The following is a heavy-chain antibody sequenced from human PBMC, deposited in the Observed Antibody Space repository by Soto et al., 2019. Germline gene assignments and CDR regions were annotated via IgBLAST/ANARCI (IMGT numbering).Heavy chain of an antibody. CDR2: INHSGST. D-gene: IGHD6-19*01. J-gene: IGHJ6*02. CDR3: ARPTRQWLGLRYYYGMDV. CDR1: GGSFSPNY. Sequence: SETLSLTCTVSGGSFSPNYWSWIRQPPGKGLEWIGEINHSGSTNYNPSLKSRVTISVDTSKNQFSLKLSSVTAADTAVYYCARPTRQWLGLRYYYGMDVWGQGTTVTVSS. V-gene: IGHV4-34*01.